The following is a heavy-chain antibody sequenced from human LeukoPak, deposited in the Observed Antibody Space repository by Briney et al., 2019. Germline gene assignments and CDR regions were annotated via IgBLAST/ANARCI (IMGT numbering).Heavy chain of an antibody. CDR1: GFTFDDYA. CDR2: IRWNSGSI. J-gene: IGHJ4*02. D-gene: IGHD1-26*01. Sequence: GGSLRLSCAASGFTFDDYAMHWVRQAPGKGLEWVSGIRWNSGSIGYADSVKGRFTISRDNAKNSLYLQMNSLRAEDTALYYCAKAPLGSGSYYFGESLFDYWGQGTLVTVSS. V-gene: IGHV3-9*01. CDR3: AKAPLGSGSYYFGESLFDY.